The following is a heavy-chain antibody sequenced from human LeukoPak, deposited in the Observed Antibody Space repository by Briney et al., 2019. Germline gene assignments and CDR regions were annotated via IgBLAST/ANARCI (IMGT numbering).Heavy chain of an antibody. CDR2: IYYSGST. V-gene: IGHV4-30-4*08. D-gene: IGHD3-22*01. J-gene: IGHJ3*02. Sequence: SETLSLTCTVSGGSISSGDYYWSWIRQPPGKGLEWIGYIYYSGSTYYNPSLKSRVTISVDTSKNQFSLKLSSVTAADTAVYYCARGDSSDYNDDAFDIWGQGTMVTVSS. CDR1: GGSISSGDYY. CDR3: ARGDSSDYNDDAFDI.